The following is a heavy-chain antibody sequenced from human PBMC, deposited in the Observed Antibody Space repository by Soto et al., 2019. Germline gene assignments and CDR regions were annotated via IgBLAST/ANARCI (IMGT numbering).Heavy chain of an antibody. CDR1: GFTFSSYA. V-gene: IGHV3-30-3*01. CDR2: ISYDGSNK. CDR3: ARDRDTAMVGNFDY. D-gene: IGHD5-18*01. J-gene: IGHJ4*02. Sequence: PGGSLRLSCAAYGFTFSSYAMHWVRQAPGKGLEWVAVISYDGSNKYYADSVKGRFTISRDNSKNTLYLQMNSLRAEDTAVYYCARDRDTAMVGNFDYWGQGT.